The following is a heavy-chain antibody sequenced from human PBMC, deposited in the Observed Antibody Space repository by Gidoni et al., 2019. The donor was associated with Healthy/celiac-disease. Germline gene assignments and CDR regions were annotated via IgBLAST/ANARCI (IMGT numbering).Heavy chain of an antibody. CDR3: ARDRAGGSAGLDY. CDR1: GGPISSYY. D-gene: IGHD3-16*01. V-gene: IGHV4-59*01. Sequence: QVQLQESGPGLAKPSETLSLTCTVSGGPISSYYWSWIRQPPGEGLEWIGYIYYSGSTNYNPSLKSRVTISVDTSKNQFSLKLSSVTAADTAVYYCARDRAGGSAGLDYWGQGTLVTVSS. CDR2: IYYSGST. J-gene: IGHJ4*02.